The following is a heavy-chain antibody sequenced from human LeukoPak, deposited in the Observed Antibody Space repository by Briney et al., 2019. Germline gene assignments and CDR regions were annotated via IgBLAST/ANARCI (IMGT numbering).Heavy chain of an antibody. CDR3: ARDTRGSYWGLDY. J-gene: IGHJ4*02. V-gene: IGHV1-18*04. CDR1: GYTFTGYY. D-gene: IGHD1-26*01. Sequence: ASVPVSCKASGYTFTGYYMHWVRQAPGQGLEWMGWISAYNGNTNSAENLQGRVTMTTDTSTSTAYMELWSLRSDDTAVYYCARDTRGSYWGLDYWGQGAMVT. CDR2: ISAYNGNT.